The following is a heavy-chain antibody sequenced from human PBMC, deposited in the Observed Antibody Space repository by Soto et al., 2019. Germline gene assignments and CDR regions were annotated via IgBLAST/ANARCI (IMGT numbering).Heavy chain of an antibody. CDR3: ARVGSERGYSHGIDY. Sequence: TSETLSLTCTVSGGSISSGGYYWSWIRQHPGKGLEWIGYIYYSGSTYYNPSLKSRVTISVDTSKNQFSLKLSSVTAADTAVYYCARVGSERGYSHGIDYWGQGTLVTVSS. V-gene: IGHV4-31*03. D-gene: IGHD5-18*01. J-gene: IGHJ4*02. CDR2: IYYSGST. CDR1: GGSISSGGYY.